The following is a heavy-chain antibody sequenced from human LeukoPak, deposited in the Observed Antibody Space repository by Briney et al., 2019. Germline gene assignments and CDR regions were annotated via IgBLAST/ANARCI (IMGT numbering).Heavy chain of an antibody. V-gene: IGHV3-23*01. Sequence: GGSLRLSCAASGFTFRNYAMSWVRQAPGKGXXXXSAISGRGDTIFYADSLKGRFTVSRDNSKNTLYLQMNSLRAEDTAVYYCAKATMATTYFDCWGQGTLVTVSS. D-gene: IGHD5-24*01. CDR1: GFTFRNYA. J-gene: IGHJ4*02. CDR2: ISGRGDTI. CDR3: AKATMATTYFDC.